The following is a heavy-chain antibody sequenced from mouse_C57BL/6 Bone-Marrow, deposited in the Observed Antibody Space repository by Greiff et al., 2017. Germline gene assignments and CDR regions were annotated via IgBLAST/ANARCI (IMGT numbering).Heavy chain of an antibody. CDR1: GFSLTSYG. Sequence: QVQLKESGPGLVAPSQSLSITCTVSGFSLTSYGVHWVRQPPGKGLEWLVVIWSDGSTTYNSAPKSRLSISKDNSKSQVFLKMNSLQTDDTAMYYCARHRGSSYWYFDVWGTGTTVTVSS. D-gene: IGHD1-1*01. J-gene: IGHJ1*03. CDR3: ARHRGSSYWYFDV. V-gene: IGHV2-6-1*01. CDR2: IWSDGST.